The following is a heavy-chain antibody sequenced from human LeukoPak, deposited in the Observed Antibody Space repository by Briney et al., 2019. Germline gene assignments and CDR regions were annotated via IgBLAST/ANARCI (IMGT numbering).Heavy chain of an antibody. Sequence: SETLSLTCTVSGGSISSSSYYWGWIRQPPGKGLEWIGSIYYSGSTYYNPSLKSRVTISVDTSKNQFSLKLSSVTAADTAVYYCARYSKPAAIYYYYGMDVWGQGTTVTVSS. J-gene: IGHJ6*02. CDR2: IYYSGST. D-gene: IGHD2-2*01. CDR3: ARYSKPAAIYYYYGMDV. CDR1: GGSISSSSYY. V-gene: IGHV4-39*01.